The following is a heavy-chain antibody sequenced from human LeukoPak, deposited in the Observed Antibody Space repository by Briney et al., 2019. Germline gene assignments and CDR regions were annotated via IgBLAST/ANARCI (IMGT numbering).Heavy chain of an antibody. J-gene: IGHJ4*02. Sequence: GESLKISCKGSGYIFTNYWIGWVRQMPGKGLEWMGIIYPGDSNTRYSPSFQGQVTISADKSISTAYLQWSSLKASDTAMYYCARRCSGGSWAFDYWGQGTLVTVSS. V-gene: IGHV5-51*01. CDR1: GYIFTNYW. D-gene: IGHD2-15*01. CDR2: IYPGDSNT. CDR3: ARRCSGGSWAFDY.